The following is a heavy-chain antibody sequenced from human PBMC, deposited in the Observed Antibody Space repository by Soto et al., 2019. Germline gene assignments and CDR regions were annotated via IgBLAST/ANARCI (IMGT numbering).Heavy chain of an antibody. D-gene: IGHD6-6*01. V-gene: IGHV1-3*01. CDR3: ARDRGRVAAPYGMDV. J-gene: IGHJ6*02. Sequence: ASVKVSCKASGYTFTSYAMHWVRQAPGQRLEWMGWINAGNGNTKYSQKFQGRVTITRDTSASTAYMELNSLRSEDTAVYYCARDRGRVAAPYGMDVWGQGTTVTVSS. CDR2: INAGNGNT. CDR1: GYTFTSYA.